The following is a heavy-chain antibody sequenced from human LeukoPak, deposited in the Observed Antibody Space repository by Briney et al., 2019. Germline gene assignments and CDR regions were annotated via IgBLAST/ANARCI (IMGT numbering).Heavy chain of an antibody. CDR2: ISWNSGSI. CDR1: GFTFSSYG. J-gene: IGHJ4*02. Sequence: PGGSLRLSCAASGFTFSSYGMSWVRQAPGKGLEWVSGISWNSGSIGYADSVKGRFTISRDNAKNSLYLQMNSLRAEDMALYYCAKDASSYYSSSWYYFDYWGQGTLVTVSS. D-gene: IGHD6-13*01. CDR3: AKDASSYYSSSWYYFDY. V-gene: IGHV3-9*03.